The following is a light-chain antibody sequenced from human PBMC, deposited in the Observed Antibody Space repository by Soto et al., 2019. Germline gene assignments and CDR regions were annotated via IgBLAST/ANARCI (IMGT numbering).Light chain of an antibody. CDR3: QQANSFPYT. V-gene: IGKV1-12*01. CDR2: TAS. CDR1: QDISTW. J-gene: IGKJ2*01. Sequence: DIQRTQSPSFVSASVRDKVTITCRASQDISTWLAWYQQKPGRAPNLLIYTASSLQSGVPSRFSGSGSGTDFTLTISSLQPEDFATYYCQQANSFPYTFGQGTKLEIK.